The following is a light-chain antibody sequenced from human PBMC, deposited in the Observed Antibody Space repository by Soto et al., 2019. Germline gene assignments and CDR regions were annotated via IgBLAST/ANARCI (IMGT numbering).Light chain of an antibody. CDR1: QSISNC. CDR3: QRYNSTPA. J-gene: IGKJ1*01. Sequence: IQMTQSPSTLSSSLGDRVTITCRASQSISNCFAWYQQKPGNAPKLLIYDASNLESGVPSRFSVTGSGTDFTLTISSMQPDDFATDNCQRYNSTPAFGQGTKVDNK. V-gene: IGKV1-5*01. CDR2: DAS.